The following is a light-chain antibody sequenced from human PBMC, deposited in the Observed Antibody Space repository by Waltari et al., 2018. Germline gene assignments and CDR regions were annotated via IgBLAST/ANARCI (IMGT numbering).Light chain of an antibody. CDR1: QGVSRK. Sequence: EIVMTQPPATLSVSLGERATLSCRASQGVSRKLAWYPQKPGQAPRLLIYGASTMATGIPARFSGSGSGTEFTLTITSLQSEDFAVYFCQQYNSWPQTFGQGTKVEIK. J-gene: IGKJ1*01. CDR2: GAS. V-gene: IGKV3-15*01. CDR3: QQYNSWPQT.